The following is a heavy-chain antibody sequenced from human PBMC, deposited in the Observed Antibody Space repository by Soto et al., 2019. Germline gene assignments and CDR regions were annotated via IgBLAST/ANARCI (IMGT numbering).Heavy chain of an antibody. D-gene: IGHD6-13*01. V-gene: IGHV2-26*01. CDR3: ASTYSTSWYWFDP. CDR2: IFSNDEK. Sequence: QVTVKESGPVLVKPTETLTLTCTVSGFSLSNAGLGVSWIRQPPGKALEWLAHIFSNDEKSYSTSLKSRLPISKDTYKSQVILTMTTMDPVDTATYYCASTYSTSWYWFDPWGQGTLVTVSS. CDR1: GFSLSNAGLG. J-gene: IGHJ5*02.